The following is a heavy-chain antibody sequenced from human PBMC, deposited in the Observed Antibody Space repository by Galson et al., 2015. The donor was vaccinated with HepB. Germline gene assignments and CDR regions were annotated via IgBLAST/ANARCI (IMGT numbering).Heavy chain of an antibody. CDR2: IKEDGSEK. Sequence: SLRLSCAASGFTFSSYWMTWVRQAPGKGLEWVANIKEDGSEKYYVNSVKGRFTISRDNARNSLYVQMNSLRAEDTAVYYCARTGSPAAILGISYFSSYMDVWGKGTTVIVSS. CDR1: GFTFSSYW. J-gene: IGHJ6*03. V-gene: IGHV3-7*01. D-gene: IGHD2-2*02. CDR3: ARTGSPAAILGISYFSSYMDV.